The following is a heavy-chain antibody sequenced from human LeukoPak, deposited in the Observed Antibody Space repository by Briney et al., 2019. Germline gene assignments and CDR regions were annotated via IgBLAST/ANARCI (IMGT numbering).Heavy chain of an antibody. CDR3: ARETSQKGAHYMDV. Sequence: SETLSLTCAVYGGSFSAYYWSWIRQPPGKGLEWIGYIYYSGSTNYNPSLKRRVTISVHTSKNQFSLKLRSVTAADTAVYYCARETSQKGAHYMDVWGKGTTVTISS. CDR1: GGSFSAYY. CDR2: IYYSGST. D-gene: IGHD3-16*01. V-gene: IGHV4-59*01. J-gene: IGHJ6*03.